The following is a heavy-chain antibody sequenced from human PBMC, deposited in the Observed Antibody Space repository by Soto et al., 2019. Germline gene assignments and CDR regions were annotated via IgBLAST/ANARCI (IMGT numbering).Heavy chain of an antibody. CDR3: ARSDLARENYGMDV. CDR1: GYTFTSYA. CDR2: INAGNGNT. Sequence: GASVKVSCKASGYTFTSYAMHWVRQAPGQRLEWMGWINAGNGNTKYSQKFQGRVTITRDTSASTAYMELSSLRSEDTAVYYCARSDLARENYGMDVWGQGTTVTVSS. J-gene: IGHJ6*02. V-gene: IGHV1-3*01.